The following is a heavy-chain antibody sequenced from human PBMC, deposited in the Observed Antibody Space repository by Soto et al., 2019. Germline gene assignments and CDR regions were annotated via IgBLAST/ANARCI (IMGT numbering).Heavy chain of an antibody. J-gene: IGHJ4*02. V-gene: IGHV3-23*01. CDR2: ISGGGDTT. CDR1: GFTFNNYA. CDR3: AKGRGGSGSLTPRVDC. D-gene: IGHD3-10*01. Sequence: EVQLLESGGGLVQPGGSLRLSCAASGFTFNNYAMTWVRQAPGKGLEWVSAISGGGDTTSYPDSVKGRFTVSRDGSKNTLYLKMSSLRAEDTALYYCAKGRGGSGSLTPRVDCWGQGTLVTVSS.